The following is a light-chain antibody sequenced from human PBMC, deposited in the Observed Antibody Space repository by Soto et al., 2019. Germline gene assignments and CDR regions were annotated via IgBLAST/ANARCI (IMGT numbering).Light chain of an antibody. CDR2: GTS. CDR3: QQYGTSSWT. J-gene: IGKJ1*01. V-gene: IGKV3-20*01. CDR1: HSVSTNF. Sequence: EVVLTQSPGTLSLSPGERATLSCRASHSVSTNFLAWYQQKPGQAPRLLIYGTSTRAAGIPDRFSGSGSGTDFTLTVSRLEPEDSAVYHCQQYGTSSWTFGQGTKVDIK.